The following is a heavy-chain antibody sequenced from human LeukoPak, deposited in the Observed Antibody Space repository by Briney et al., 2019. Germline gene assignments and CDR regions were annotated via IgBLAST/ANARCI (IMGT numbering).Heavy chain of an antibody. CDR2: IYHSGST. J-gene: IGHJ4*02. Sequence: SGTLSLTCAVSGGSISSSNWWSWVRQPPGKGLEWIGEIYHSGSTNYNPSLKSRVTISVDKSKNQLSLKLSSVTAADTAVYYCARFSSGWLNYFDYWGQGTLVTVSS. V-gene: IGHV4-4*02. D-gene: IGHD6-19*01. CDR3: ARFSSGWLNYFDY. CDR1: GGSISSSNW.